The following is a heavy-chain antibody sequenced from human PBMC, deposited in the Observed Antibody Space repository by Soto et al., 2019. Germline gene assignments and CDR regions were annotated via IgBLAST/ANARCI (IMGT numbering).Heavy chain of an antibody. CDR3: AHKGGRGAAMDV. D-gene: IGHD2-15*01. CDR2: IYWDDDE. V-gene: IGHV2-5*02. Sequence: QITLKESGPTLVKPTQTLTLTCTFSGFSLSNSGVGVGWIRQPPGTALEWLTLIYWDDDERYSPSLKSRLTSTKDSSKNQVVLTFTNMNPVDTATYFCAHKGGRGAAMDVWGQGTTVTVSS. J-gene: IGHJ6*02. CDR1: GFSLSNSGVG.